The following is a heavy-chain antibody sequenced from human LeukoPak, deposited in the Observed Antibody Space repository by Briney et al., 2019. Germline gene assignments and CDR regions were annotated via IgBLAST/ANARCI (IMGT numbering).Heavy chain of an antibody. Sequence: TSETLSLTCAVYGGSFSGYYWSWIRQPPGKGPEWIGEINHSGSTNYNPSLKSRVTISVDTSKNQFSLKLSSVTAADTAVYYCARRQKSYYYDSSGYYIPTSYFDYWGQGTLVTVSS. CDR3: ARRQKSYYYDSSGYYIPTSYFDY. J-gene: IGHJ4*02. D-gene: IGHD3-22*01. CDR2: INHSGST. CDR1: GGSFSGYY. V-gene: IGHV4-34*01.